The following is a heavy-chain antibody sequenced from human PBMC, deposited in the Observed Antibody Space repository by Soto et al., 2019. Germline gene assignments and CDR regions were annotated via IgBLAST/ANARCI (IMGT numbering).Heavy chain of an antibody. CDR2: IYWNDDK. J-gene: IGHJ6*02. Sequence: GSGPTLVNPTQTLTLTCTFSGFSLSTSGVGVGWIRQPPGKALEWLALIYWNDDKRYSPSLKSRLTITKDTSKNQVVLTMTNMDPVDTATYYCALHSYGYGMDLYYYYGMDVWGQGTTVTVSS. V-gene: IGHV2-5*01. CDR1: GFSLSTSGVG. CDR3: ALHSYGYGMDLYYYYGMDV. D-gene: IGHD5-18*01.